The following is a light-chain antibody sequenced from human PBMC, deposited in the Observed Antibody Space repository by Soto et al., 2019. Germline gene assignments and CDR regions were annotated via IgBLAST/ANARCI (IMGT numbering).Light chain of an antibody. V-gene: IGKV3-20*01. Sequence: EIVLTQSPGTLSLSPGERATLSCRANQSVSSNLAWYRQTPGQPPRLLIYGASTRATDIPDRFSGSGSGTDFPLTVTRLEPADFAVYYCQQYGSSFATFGQGTLVEV. CDR2: GAS. CDR1: QSVSSN. J-gene: IGKJ1*01. CDR3: QQYGSSFAT.